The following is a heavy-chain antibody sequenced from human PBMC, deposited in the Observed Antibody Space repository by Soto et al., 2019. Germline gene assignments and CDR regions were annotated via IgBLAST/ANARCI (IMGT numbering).Heavy chain of an antibody. Sequence: ASVKVSSRASGYTFTGYYINWVRQAPGQGLEWMGWINPYSGGTNYAQKFKGWVTMTRDTSISTAYMELSRLRSDDTTVYYCARGVGRYDILTRSYYYYYYMDVWGKGTTVPVS. CDR1: GYTFTGYY. V-gene: IGHV1-2*04. D-gene: IGHD3-9*01. CDR2: INPYSGGT. CDR3: ARGVGRYDILTRSYYYYYYMDV. J-gene: IGHJ6*03.